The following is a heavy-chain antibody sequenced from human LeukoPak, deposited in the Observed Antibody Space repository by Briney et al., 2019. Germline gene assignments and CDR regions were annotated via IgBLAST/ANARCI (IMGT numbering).Heavy chain of an antibody. CDR2: ISSSSSYI. Sequence: GGSLRLSCAASGFTFSSYSMNWVRRAPGKGLEWVSSISSSSSYIYYADSVKGRSTISRDNAKNSLYLQMNSLRAEDTAVYYCASQYYYDSSGYYLGGSAFDIWGQGTMVTVSS. CDR1: GFTFSSYS. CDR3: ASQYYYDSSGYYLGGSAFDI. J-gene: IGHJ3*02. V-gene: IGHV3-21*01. D-gene: IGHD3-22*01.